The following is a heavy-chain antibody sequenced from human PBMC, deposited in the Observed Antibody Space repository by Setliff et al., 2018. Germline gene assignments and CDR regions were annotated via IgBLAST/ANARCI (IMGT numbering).Heavy chain of an antibody. Sequence: SETLSLTCTVSGGSFSSYYWSWIRQPPGKGLEWIGRIHYSGETFHNPSLKSGVSTFVDTSQNQFFLRLKSLTAADTAVYYCARTSYELCGYYGNRCNHHMDVWGKGSPVTVSS. CDR3: ARTSYELCGYYGNRCNHHMDV. V-gene: IGHV4-59*04. CDR1: GGSFSSYY. CDR2: IHYSGET. D-gene: IGHD3-3*01. J-gene: IGHJ6*03.